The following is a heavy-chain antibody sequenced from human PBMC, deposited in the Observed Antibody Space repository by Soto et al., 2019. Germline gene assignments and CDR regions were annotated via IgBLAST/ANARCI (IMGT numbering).Heavy chain of an antibody. CDR1: GGSVNSGGYH. CDR3: ARAPIPNWNYYGMDV. J-gene: IGHJ6*02. V-gene: IGHV4-31*03. CDR2: IYYSGGT. D-gene: IGHD1-1*01. Sequence: SETLSLTCTVSGGSVNSGGYHWSWIRQHPGKGLEWIGDIYYSGGTYYNPSLKSRVTISIDTSTNHFSLHLSALTAADTAVYYCARAPIPNWNYYGMDVWGQGTTVTVSS.